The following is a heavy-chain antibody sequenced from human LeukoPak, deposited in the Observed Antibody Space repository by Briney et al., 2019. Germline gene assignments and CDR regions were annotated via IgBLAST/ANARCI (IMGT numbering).Heavy chain of an antibody. CDR3: ARLTHYDFWSGYLPYYYYYGMDV. V-gene: IGHV5-51*01. J-gene: IGHJ6*02. CDR1: GYRFTSYW. CDR2: IYPGDSDT. Sequence: GESLQISCKGSGYRFTSYWIGWVRQMPGKGLEWMGIIYPGDSDTRYSPSFQGQVTISADKSISTAYLQWSSLKASDTAMYYCARLTHYDFWSGYLPYYYYYGMDVWGQGTTVTVSS. D-gene: IGHD3-3*01.